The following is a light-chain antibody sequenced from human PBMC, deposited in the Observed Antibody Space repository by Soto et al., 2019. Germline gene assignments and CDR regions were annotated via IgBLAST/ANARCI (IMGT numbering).Light chain of an antibody. CDR2: DVS. J-gene: IGLJ1*01. CDR1: SSDIGDSNY. V-gene: IGLV2-14*03. CDR3: SSFRSSSTSYV. Sequence: QSVLTQPASVSGSPGQSITISCTGTSSDIGDSNYVSWYQQHPGKAPKLVIYDVSNRPSGVSNRFSGSKSANTASLTISGLQPEDEADYYCSSFRSSSTSYVFGTGTKVTVL.